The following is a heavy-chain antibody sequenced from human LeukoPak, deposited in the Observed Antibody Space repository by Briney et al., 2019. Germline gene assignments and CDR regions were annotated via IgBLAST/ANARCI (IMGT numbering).Heavy chain of an antibody. J-gene: IGHJ4*02. CDR1: GASFSSSTYY. CDR2: IYYSGRT. Sequence: SETLPLTCTVSGASFSSSTYYWGWIRQPPGKGLEWIVGIYYSGRTYYNPSRKSRVAMSVDTSKNQFSLKLSSVTAADTAVYYCARHAGGIAAAGTRPFDYWGQGTLVTVSS. V-gene: IGHV4-39*01. D-gene: IGHD6-13*01. CDR3: ARHAGGIAAAGTRPFDY.